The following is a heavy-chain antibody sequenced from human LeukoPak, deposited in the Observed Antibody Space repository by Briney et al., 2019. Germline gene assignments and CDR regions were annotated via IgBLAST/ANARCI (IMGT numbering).Heavy chain of an antibody. J-gene: IGHJ5*02. CDR2: INHSGST. V-gene: IGHV4-34*01. D-gene: IGHD6-19*01. CDR1: GGSFSGYY. CDR3: ARSIAVAVSS. Sequence: SETLSLTCAVYGGSFSGYYWSWIRQPPGKGLEWIGEINHSGSTNYNPSLKSRVTISVDTSKNQFSLKLSPVTAADTAVYYCARSIAVAVSSWGQGTLVTVSS.